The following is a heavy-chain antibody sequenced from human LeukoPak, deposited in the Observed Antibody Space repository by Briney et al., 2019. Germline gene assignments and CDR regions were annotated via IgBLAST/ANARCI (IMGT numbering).Heavy chain of an antibody. CDR3: ARGAVVPAAIPLGAFDI. J-gene: IGHJ3*02. CDR2: MNPNSGNT. D-gene: IGHD2-2*01. CDR1: GYTFTSYD. V-gene: IGHV1-8*01. Sequence: ASVKVSCKASGYTFTSYDINWVRQATGQGLEWMGWMNPNSGNTGYAQKFQGRVTMTRNTSISTAYMELSSLRSEDTAVYCCARGAVVPAAIPLGAFDIWGQGTMVTVSS.